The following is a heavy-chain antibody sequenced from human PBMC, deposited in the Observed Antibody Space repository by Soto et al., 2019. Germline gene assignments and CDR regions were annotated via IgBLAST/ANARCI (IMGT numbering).Heavy chain of an antibody. J-gene: IGHJ4*02. D-gene: IGHD4-17*01. CDR2: IYYSGST. CDR3: ARVGWTTVGYYFDY. CDR1: GGSISSYY. Sequence: QVQLQESGPGLVKPSETLSLTCTVSGGSISSYYWSWIRQPPGKGLEWIGYIYYSGSTNYNPSLKSRVTISVDTSKSQFSLKLSSVTAADTAVYYCARVGWTTVGYYFDYWGQGTLVTVSS. V-gene: IGHV4-59*01.